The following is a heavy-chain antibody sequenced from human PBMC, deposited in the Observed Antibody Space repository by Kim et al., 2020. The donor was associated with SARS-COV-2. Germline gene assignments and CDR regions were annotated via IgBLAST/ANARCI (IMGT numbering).Heavy chain of an antibody. Sequence: IYAQEFQDRVTMTEDTSTDTAYMELSNLRTEDTAIYYCATMTRSGIFYFDYWGQGTLVTVSS. J-gene: IGHJ4*02. D-gene: IGHD1-26*01. CDR3: ATMTRSGIFYFDY. V-gene: IGHV1-24*01.